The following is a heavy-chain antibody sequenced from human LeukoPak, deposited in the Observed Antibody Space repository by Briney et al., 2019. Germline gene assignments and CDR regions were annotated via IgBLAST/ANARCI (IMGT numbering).Heavy chain of an antibody. V-gene: IGHV3-49*03. CDR2: ISSKAYGGTT. D-gene: IGHD3-22*01. Sequence: PGRSLRLSCIASGFTFGDYAMSWFREAPGKGGEWVGLISSKAYGGTTEYAASVNGRVTISGDNSKSNAYLQMNSLNTEDTAVYYCTRDEGHDYDSSGYYFDYWGQGTLVTVSS. CDR3: TRDEGHDYDSSGYYFDY. CDR1: GFTFGDYA. J-gene: IGHJ4*02.